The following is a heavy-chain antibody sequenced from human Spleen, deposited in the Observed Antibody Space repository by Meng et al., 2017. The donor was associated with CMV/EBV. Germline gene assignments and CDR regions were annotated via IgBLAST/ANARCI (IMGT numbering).Heavy chain of an antibody. CDR1: GGSISSSSYY. CDR2: IYYSGST. Sequence: SETLSLTCTVSGGSISSSSYYWGWIRQPPGKGLEWIGSIYYSGSTYYNPSLKSRVTISVDTSKNQFSLKLSSVTAADTAVYYCARERYSNYVIDYWGQGTLVIVSS. D-gene: IGHD4-11*01. J-gene: IGHJ4*02. CDR3: ARERYSNYVIDY. V-gene: IGHV4-39*07.